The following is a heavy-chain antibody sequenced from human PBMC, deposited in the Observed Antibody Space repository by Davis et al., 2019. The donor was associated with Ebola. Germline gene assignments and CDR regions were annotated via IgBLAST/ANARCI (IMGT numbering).Heavy chain of an antibody. CDR3: ARHDYGDSHFDY. V-gene: IGHV3-48*01. Sequence: GESLKISCAASGFIFSSYSMNWVRQAPGKGLGWVSYITGSTSTIYYADSVKGRFTISRDNSKNTLYLQMNSLRAEDTAVYYCARHDYGDSHFDYWGQGTLVTVSS. CDR2: ITGSTSTI. J-gene: IGHJ4*02. D-gene: IGHD4-17*01. CDR1: GFIFSSYS.